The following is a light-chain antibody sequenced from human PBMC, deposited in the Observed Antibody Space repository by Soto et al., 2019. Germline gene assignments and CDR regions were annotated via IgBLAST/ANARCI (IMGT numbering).Light chain of an antibody. CDR3: GTWDDRLSAVV. CDR1: SSNIGTYF. V-gene: IGLV1-51*01. J-gene: IGLJ2*01. CDR2: DSD. Sequence: QSVLTQPPSVSAAPGQTVTISCSGSSSNIGTYFVSWYQQLPGTAPKLLIYDSDKRPSGIPDRFSGSKSGTSATLGITGLQTGDEAYYYCGTWDDRLSAVVFGGGTKVTVL.